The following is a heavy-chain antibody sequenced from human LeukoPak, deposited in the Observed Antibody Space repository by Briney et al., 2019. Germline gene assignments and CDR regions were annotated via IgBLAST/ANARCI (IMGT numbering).Heavy chain of an antibody. CDR1: GGSFSGYY. V-gene: IGHV4-34*01. D-gene: IGHD3-3*01. J-gene: IGHJ4*02. CDR2: INLSGST. Sequence: SETLSLTCAVYGGSFSGYYWSWIRQPPGKGLEWIGEINLSGSTNYNPSLKSRVTISVDTSKNQFSLKLSSVTAADTAVYYCASYYDFWSGYDYWGQGTLVTVSS. CDR3: ASYYDFWSGYDY.